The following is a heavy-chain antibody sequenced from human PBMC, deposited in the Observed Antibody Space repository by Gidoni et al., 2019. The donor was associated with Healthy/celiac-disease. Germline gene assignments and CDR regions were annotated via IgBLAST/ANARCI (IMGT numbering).Heavy chain of an antibody. V-gene: IGHV2-5*01. D-gene: IGHD6-6*01. CDR1: GFSLSTSGVG. CDR3: AQHLLAARPRVNWFDP. CDR2: IYWNDDK. J-gene: IGHJ5*02. Sequence: QITLKESGPTLVKPTQTLTLTCTFSGFSLSTSGVGVGWIRQPPGKALEWLALIYWNDDKRYSPSLKSRLTITKDTSKNQVVLTMTNMDPVDTATYYCAQHLLAARPRVNWFDPWGQGTLVTVSS.